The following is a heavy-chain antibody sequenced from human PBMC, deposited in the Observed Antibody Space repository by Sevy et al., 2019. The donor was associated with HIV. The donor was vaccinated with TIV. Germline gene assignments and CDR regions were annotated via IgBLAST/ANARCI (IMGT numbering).Heavy chain of an antibody. J-gene: IGHJ6*02. D-gene: IGHD2-8*02. CDR1: GFTFSYAW. CDR3: STDPIIVLLVTDGMDV. CDR2: IVSKSDGGTT. Sequence: GGSLRLSCVASGFTFSYAWMSWVRRAPGKGLEWVGRIVSKSDGGTTDYAAPVKGRFTISRDDSKNTLYLQMNSLKIEDTAVYYCSTDPIIVLLVTDGMDVWGQGTTVTVSS. V-gene: IGHV3-15*04.